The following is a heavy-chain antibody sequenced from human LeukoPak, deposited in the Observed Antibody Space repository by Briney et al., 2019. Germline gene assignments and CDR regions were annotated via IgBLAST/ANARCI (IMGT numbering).Heavy chain of an antibody. CDR2: IYPGDSDT. Sequence: GESLKISCKGSGDSFTSYWIGWVGQMPGKGLEWLGIIYPGDSDTRYSPSFQGQVTISADKSISTAYLQWSSLKASDTAMYYCARQITMVRGVIVYFDYWGQGTLVTVSS. CDR3: ARQITMVRGVIVYFDY. J-gene: IGHJ4*02. D-gene: IGHD3-10*01. V-gene: IGHV5-51*01. CDR1: GDSFTSYW.